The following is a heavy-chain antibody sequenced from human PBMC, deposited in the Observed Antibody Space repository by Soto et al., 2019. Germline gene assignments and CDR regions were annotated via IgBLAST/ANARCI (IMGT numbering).Heavy chain of an antibody. D-gene: IGHD2-8*01. Sequence: GGSLRISCAAPGFTFCRYSLSWVRPAPGKGLEGGSAISGSGGSTYYADSVKGRFTISRDNSKNTLYLQMNSLRAEDTAVYYCAKTGYCTNGVCSDAFDIWGQGTMVTVSS. V-gene: IGHV3-23*01. CDR1: GFTFCRYS. CDR2: ISGSGGST. CDR3: AKTGYCTNGVCSDAFDI. J-gene: IGHJ3*02.